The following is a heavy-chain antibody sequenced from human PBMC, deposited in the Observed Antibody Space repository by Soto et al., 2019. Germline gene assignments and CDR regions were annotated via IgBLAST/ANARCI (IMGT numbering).Heavy chain of an antibody. CDR3: TPALSWLPFDY. CDR2: IKSKTDGGTT. V-gene: IGHV3-15*01. Sequence: GSLRLSCAASGFTFSNAWMSWVRQAPGKGLEWVGRIKSKTDGGTTDYAAPVKGRFTISRDDSKNTLYLQMNSLKTEDTAVYYCTPALSWLPFDYWGQGTLVTVSS. D-gene: IGHD5-18*01. CDR1: GFTFSNAW. J-gene: IGHJ4*02.